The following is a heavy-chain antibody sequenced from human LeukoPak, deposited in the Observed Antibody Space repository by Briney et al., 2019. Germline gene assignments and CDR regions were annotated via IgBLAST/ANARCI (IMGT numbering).Heavy chain of an antibody. J-gene: IGHJ4*02. V-gene: IGHV3-7*01. Sequence: GGSLRLSCAASGFTFSRYWMSWVRQARGKGLEWVASVKEDGSQKNYADTVKGRFSISRDNAKKSLVLQMNSLRADDTAVYYCAREAYWGPGTLVTVSS. CDR1: GFTFSRYW. CDR2: VKEDGSQK. CDR3: AREAY.